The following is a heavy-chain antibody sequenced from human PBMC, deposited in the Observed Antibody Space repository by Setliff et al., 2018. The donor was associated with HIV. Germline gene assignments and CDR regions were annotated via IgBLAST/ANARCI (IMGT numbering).Heavy chain of an antibody. V-gene: IGHV3-48*03. D-gene: IGHD2-21*01. CDR2: ISGTSTYT. J-gene: IGHJ6*03. CDR3: ARARPQAIDDTYYYYMDV. Sequence: GGSLRLSCAGSGYSFSSYEMNWVRQGPGKGLEWVSYISGTSTYTDYADSVKGRFTISRDNAKKSLYLQMNSLRAEDTAVYFCARARPQAIDDTYYYYMDVWGKGTTVTVSS. CDR1: GYSFSSYE.